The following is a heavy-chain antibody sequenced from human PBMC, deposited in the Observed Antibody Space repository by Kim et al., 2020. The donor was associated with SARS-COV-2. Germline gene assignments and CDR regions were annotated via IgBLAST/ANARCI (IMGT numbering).Heavy chain of an antibody. J-gene: IGHJ4*02. V-gene: IGHV3-21*01. D-gene: IGHD5-18*01. CDR2: ISSSSSDI. Sequence: GGSLRLSCAASGFTFSSYSMNWVRQAPGKGLEWVSSISSSSSDIYYADSVKGRFTISRDNAKNSLYLQMNSLRAEDTAVYYCASNSYGYPDSFDYWGQGTLVIASS. CDR3: ASNSYGYPDSFDY. CDR1: GFTFSSYS.